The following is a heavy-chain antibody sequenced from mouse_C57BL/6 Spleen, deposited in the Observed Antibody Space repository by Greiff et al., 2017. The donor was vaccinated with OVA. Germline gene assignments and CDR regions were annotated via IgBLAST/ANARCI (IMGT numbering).Heavy chain of an antibody. Sequence: QVQLKESGPGLVQPSQSLSITCTVSGFSLTSYGVHWVRQSPGKGLEWLGVIWRGGSTDYNAAFISRLSISKDNSKSQVCFKMNSLQADDTAIYYCARSPYGTNFDDWGQGTTLTVSS. J-gene: IGHJ2*01. CDR1: GFSLTSYG. CDR3: ARSPYGTNFDD. CDR2: IWRGGST. D-gene: IGHD2-1*01. V-gene: IGHV2-2*01.